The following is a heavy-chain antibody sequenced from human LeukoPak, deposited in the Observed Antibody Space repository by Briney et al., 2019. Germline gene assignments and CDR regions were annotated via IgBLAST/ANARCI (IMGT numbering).Heavy chain of an antibody. D-gene: IGHD3-3*01. CDR3: AKRYYDFPLDY. CDR2: ISANGGET. V-gene: IGHV3-23*01. J-gene: IGHJ4*02. CDR1: GFTFSIYA. Sequence: GGSLRLSCAASGFTFSIYAMNWVRQAPGKGLEWVSSISANGGETHYADSVKGRFTISRDNSRNTLYLQINNPRVEDTAVYYCAKRYYDFPLDYWGQGTLVTVSS.